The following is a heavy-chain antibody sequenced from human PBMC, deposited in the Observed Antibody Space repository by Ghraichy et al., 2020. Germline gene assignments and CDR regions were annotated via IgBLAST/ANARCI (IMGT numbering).Heavy chain of an antibody. CDR1: GFTFSSYA. J-gene: IGHJ6*02. CDR3: AKGNSRGLYYYYGMDV. Sequence: GESLNISCAASGFTFSSYAMSWVRQAPGKGLEWVSAISGSGGSTYYADSVKGRFTISRDNSKNTLYLQMNSLRAEDTAVYYCAKGNSRGLYYYYGMDVWGQGTTVTVSS. D-gene: IGHD6-13*01. CDR2: ISGSGGST. V-gene: IGHV3-23*01.